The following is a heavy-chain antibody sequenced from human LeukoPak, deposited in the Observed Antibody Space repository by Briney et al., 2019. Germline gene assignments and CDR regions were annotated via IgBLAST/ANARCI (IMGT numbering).Heavy chain of an antibody. CDR2: ISSSSNYI. CDR1: GFTFSSYS. D-gene: IGHD4-17*01. CDR3: ARDGGGDKPLYYFDY. Sequence: GGSLRLSCAASGFTFSSYSMNWVRQAPGKGLDWVSSISSSSNYIYYADSMKGRFTISRDNAKNSLYLQMNSLRDEDTAVYYCARDGGGDKPLYYFDYWGQGTLVTVSS. V-gene: IGHV3-21*01. J-gene: IGHJ4*02.